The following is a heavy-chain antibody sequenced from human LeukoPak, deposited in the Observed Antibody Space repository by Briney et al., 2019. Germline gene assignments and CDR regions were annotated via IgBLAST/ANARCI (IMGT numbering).Heavy chain of an antibody. D-gene: IGHD3-22*01. V-gene: IGHV4-39*01. Sequence: SETLSLTCTVSGGSISSDTYYWGWIRQPPGKGLEWIGSIYYSGSTYYNPSLKSRVTISVDTSKNQFSLKLSSVTAADTAVYYCARYPYYDSSGYPDYYFDYWGQGTLVTVSS. J-gene: IGHJ4*02. CDR1: GGSISSDTYY. CDR3: ARYPYYDSSGYPDYYFDY. CDR2: IYYSGST.